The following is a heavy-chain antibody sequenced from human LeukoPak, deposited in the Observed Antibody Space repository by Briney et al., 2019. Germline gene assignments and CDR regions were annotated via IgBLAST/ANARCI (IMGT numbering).Heavy chain of an antibody. CDR3: ARGGRFGSSSFDY. V-gene: IGHV4-34*01. Sequence: PSETLSLTCAVYGGSFSGYYWSWIRQPPGKGREWIGEINHSGSTNYNPSLKSRVTISVDTSKNQFSLKLSSVTAADTAVYYCARGGRFGSSSFDYWGQGTLVTVSS. D-gene: IGHD6-6*01. J-gene: IGHJ4*02. CDR1: GGSFSGYY. CDR2: INHSGST.